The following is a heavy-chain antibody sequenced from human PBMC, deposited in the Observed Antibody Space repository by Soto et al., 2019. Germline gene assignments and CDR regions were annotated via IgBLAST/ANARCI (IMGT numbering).Heavy chain of an antibody. CDR3: ARLQAAAGDNDLTFDY. J-gene: IGHJ4*02. D-gene: IGHD6-13*01. CDR1: GYSFTSYW. CDR2: IDPSDSYT. V-gene: IGHV5-10-1*01. Sequence: EVQLVQSGAEVKKPGESLRISCKGSGYSFTSYWISWVRQMPGKGLEWMGRIDPSDSYTNYSPSFQGHVTISADKSIXPADLQWSSLKASDTAMYYCARLQAAAGDNDLTFDYWGQGTLVTVSS.